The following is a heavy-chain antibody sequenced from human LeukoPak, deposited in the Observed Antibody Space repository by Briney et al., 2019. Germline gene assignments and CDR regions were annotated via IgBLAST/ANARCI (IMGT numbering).Heavy chain of an antibody. D-gene: IGHD5-18*01. CDR1: GFTVSSNY. CDR2: IYSGGST. J-gene: IGHJ4*02. V-gene: IGHV3-53*01. Sequence: PGGSLRLSCAASGFTVSSNYMSWVRQAPGKGLEWVSVIYSGGSTYYADSVKGRFTISRDNSKNTLYLQMNSLRAEDTAVYYCASLTAMVTYFDYWGQGTLVTVSS. CDR3: ASLTAMVTYFDY.